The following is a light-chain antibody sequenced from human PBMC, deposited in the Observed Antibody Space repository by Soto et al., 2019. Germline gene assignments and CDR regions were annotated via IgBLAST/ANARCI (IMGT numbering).Light chain of an antibody. J-gene: IGKJ4*01. CDR1: HSVSNC. CDR2: GTS. V-gene: IGKV3-11*01. CDR3: QQRHDWPPT. Sequence: EIVLTQSPASLSLSPGESAPLSCRASHSVSNCLAWYQQKPGQAPRLLIYGTSNRATGIPARFSGSGSGTDFTLTISSLEPEDFAVYSCQQRHDWPPTFGGGTKVDIK.